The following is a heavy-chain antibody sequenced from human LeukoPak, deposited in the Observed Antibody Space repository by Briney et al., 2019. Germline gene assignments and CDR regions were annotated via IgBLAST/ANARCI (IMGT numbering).Heavy chain of an antibody. J-gene: IGHJ4*02. CDR2: IYHSGST. V-gene: IGHV4-34*01. D-gene: IGHD3-9*01. CDR3: ARGPRLYDILTGYSSYYFDY. CDR1: GGSFSGYY. Sequence: SETLSLTCDVYGGSFSGYYWGWIRQPPGKGLEWIGYIYHSGSTYYNPSLKSRVTISVDRSKNQFSLKLSSATAADTAVYYCARGPRLYDILTGYSSYYFDYWGQGTLVTVSS.